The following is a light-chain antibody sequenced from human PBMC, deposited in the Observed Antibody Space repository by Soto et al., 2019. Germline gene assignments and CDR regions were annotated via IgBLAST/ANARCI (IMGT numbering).Light chain of an antibody. J-gene: IGKJ4*01. CDR1: QGISSY. CDR3: LQDNNYPLT. V-gene: IGKV1-8*01. CDR2: AAS. Sequence: AIRMTQSPSSFSASTGDRGTITCRASQGISSYLAWYQQKPGKAPKLLIYAASTLQSGVPARFSGSGSGTDFTLTISCLQSEDFATYYCLQDNNYPLTFGGGTKVDIK.